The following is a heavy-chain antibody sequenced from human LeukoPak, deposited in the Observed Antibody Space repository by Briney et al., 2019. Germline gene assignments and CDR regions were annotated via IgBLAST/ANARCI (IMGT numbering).Heavy chain of an antibody. Sequence: GGSLRLSCAASGFTFSSYSMNWVRQAPGKGLEWVAAISTTSGNVYYADSVKGRFTISRDNAKNSLYLQMNSLRVEDTALYYCARRAPSHDFDDWGQGTLVTVSS. CDR1: GFTFSSYS. CDR2: ISTTSGNV. J-gene: IGHJ4*02. CDR3: ARRAPSHDFDD. V-gene: IGHV3-21*01.